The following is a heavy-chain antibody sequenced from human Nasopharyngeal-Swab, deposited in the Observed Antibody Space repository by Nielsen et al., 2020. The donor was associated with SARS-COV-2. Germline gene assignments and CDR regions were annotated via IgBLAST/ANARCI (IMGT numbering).Heavy chain of an antibody. D-gene: IGHD5-18*01. J-gene: IGHJ4*02. CDR3: ARPRGYSYGYPPDY. CDR1: GFTVSSNY. CDR2: IYSGGST. V-gene: IGHV3-53*04. Sequence: GESLKISCAASGFTVSSNYMSWVRQAPGKGLEWVSVIYSGGSTYYADSVKGRFTISRHNSKNTLYLQMNSLRAEDTAVYYCARPRGYSYGYPPDYWGQGTLVTVSS.